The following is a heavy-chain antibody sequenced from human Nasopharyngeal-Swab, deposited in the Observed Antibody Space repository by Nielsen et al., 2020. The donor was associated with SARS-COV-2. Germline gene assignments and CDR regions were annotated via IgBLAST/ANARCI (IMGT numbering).Heavy chain of an antibody. CDR3: ERGRDYGDYVDYFDY. V-gene: IGHV4-59*12. Sequence: WIRQPPGKGLEWIGYIYYSGSTNYNPSLRSRVTISVDTSKNQFSLKLSSVTAADTAVYYCERGRDYGDYVDYFDYWGQGTLVTVSS. D-gene: IGHD4-17*01. CDR2: IYYSGST. J-gene: IGHJ4*02.